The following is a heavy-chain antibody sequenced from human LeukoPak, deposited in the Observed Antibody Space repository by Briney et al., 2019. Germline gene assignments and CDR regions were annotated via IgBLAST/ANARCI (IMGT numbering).Heavy chain of an antibody. D-gene: IGHD1/OR15-1a*01. CDR2: INHSGST. CDR3: ARARNWNKYYFDY. V-gene: IGHV4-34*01. J-gene: IGHJ4*02. Sequence: SETLSLTCAVYGGPFSGYYWSWIRQPPGKGLEWIGEINHSGSTNYNPSLKSRVTISVDTSKNQFSLKLSSVTAADTAVYYCARARNWNKYYFDYWGQGTLVTVSS. CDR1: GGPFSGYY.